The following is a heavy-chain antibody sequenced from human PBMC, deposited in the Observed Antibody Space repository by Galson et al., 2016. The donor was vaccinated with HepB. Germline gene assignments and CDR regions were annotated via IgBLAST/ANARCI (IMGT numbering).Heavy chain of an antibody. V-gene: IGHV3-30-3*01. CDR2: IPYTGSKE. CDR1: RFNFSSFA. CDR3: ARPIHSILSVTGQRDGDY. J-gene: IGHJ4*02. Sequence: SLRLSCAASRFNFSSFAMHWVRQAPGKGLEWVAEIPYTGSKEKYADSVKGRFTIFRDNSKNTLYLQMTSLRADDTAVYYCARPIHSILSVTGQRDGDYWGQGTLVTVSS. D-gene: IGHD6-19*01.